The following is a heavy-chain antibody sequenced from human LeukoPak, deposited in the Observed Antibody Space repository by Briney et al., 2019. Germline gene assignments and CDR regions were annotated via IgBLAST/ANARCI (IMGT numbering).Heavy chain of an antibody. CDR2: INPKSGGT. CDR1: GYTFTAYH. J-gene: IGHJ4*02. D-gene: IGHD3-22*01. V-gene: IGHV1-2*06. CDR3: AKDKVGDDSGLVDY. Sequence: ASVKVSCKASGYTFTAYHMHWVRQAPGQGLEWMGRINPKSGGTNYAQKFQGRVTMTRDTSISTAYMEVISLRSDDTAVYYCAKDKVGDDSGLVDYWGQGILVTVSS.